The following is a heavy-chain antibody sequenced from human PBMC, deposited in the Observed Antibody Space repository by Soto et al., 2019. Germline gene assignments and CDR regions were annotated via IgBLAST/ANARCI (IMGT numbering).Heavy chain of an antibody. CDR3: ASGHVDIVAAEDDAFDI. CDR1: GYTFTSYD. V-gene: IGHV1-8*01. Sequence: ASVKVSCKASGYTFTSYDINWVRQATGQGLEWMGWMNPNSGNTGYAQKFQDRVTMTRNTSISTAYMELSSLRSEDTAVYYCASGHVDIVAAEDDAFDIWGQGTMVTVSS. CDR2: MNPNSGNT. J-gene: IGHJ3*02. D-gene: IGHD5-12*01.